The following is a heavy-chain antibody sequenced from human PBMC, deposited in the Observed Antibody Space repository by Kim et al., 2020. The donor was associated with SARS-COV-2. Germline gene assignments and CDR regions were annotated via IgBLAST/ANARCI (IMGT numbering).Heavy chain of an antibody. Sequence: GGSLRLSCAASGFTFDDYAMHWVRQAPGKGLEWVSGISWNSGSIGYADSVKGRSTISRDNAKNSLYLQMNSLRAEDTALYYCAKDKSHHYYGSGSYNDYWGQGTLVTVSS. CDR1: GFTFDDYA. V-gene: IGHV3-9*01. CDR3: AKDKSHHYYGSGSYNDY. CDR2: ISWNSGSI. D-gene: IGHD3-10*01. J-gene: IGHJ4*02.